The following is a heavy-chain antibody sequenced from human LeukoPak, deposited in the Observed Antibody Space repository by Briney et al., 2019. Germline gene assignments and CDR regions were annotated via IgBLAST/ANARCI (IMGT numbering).Heavy chain of an antibody. V-gene: IGHV4-59*01. CDR2: IHYSGST. J-gene: IGHJ4*02. CDR1: GGSISSYY. Sequence: SETLSLTCTVSGGSISSYYWSWIRQPPGKGLEWIGGIHYSGSTNYNPSLKSRVTISVDTSKNQFSLKLSSVTAADTAVYYCARVRDRSSYFYDPDYWGQGTLVTVSS. CDR3: ARVRDRSSYFYDPDY. D-gene: IGHD3-22*01.